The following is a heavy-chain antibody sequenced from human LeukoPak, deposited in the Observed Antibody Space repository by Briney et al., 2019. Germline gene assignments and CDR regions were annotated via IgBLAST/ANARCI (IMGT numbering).Heavy chain of an antibody. CDR1: GYTFTDYN. D-gene: IGHD3-10*01. CDR2: INPNSGGT. CDR3: SVWFGEFAH. J-gene: IGHJ4*02. V-gene: IGHV1-2*02. Sequence: ASVKVSCKASGYTFTDYNIYWVRQAPGQGLEWMGWINPNSGGTNYAQRFQGMVTMTRDTSISTAYMDLGSLKSDDTATYFCSVWFGEFAHWGQGTLVTVSS.